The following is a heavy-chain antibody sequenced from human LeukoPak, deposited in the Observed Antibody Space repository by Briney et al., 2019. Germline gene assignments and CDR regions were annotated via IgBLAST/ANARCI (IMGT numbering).Heavy chain of an antibody. CDR2: IYYSGST. CDR1: GGSISSSSYY. Sequence: ETLSLTCTVSGGSISSSSYYWGWIRQPPGKGLEWIGSIYYSGSTYYNPSLKSRVTISVDTSKNQFSLKLSSVTAADTAVYYCARELVPAARYYYYYYMDVWGKGTTVTVSS. D-gene: IGHD2-2*01. CDR3: ARELVPAARYYYYYYMDV. J-gene: IGHJ6*03. V-gene: IGHV4-39*07.